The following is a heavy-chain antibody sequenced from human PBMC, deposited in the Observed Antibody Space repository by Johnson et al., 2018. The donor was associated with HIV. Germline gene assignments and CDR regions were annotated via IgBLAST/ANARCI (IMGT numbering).Heavy chain of an antibody. CDR1: EFPVSSNY. D-gene: IGHD3-10*01. J-gene: IGHJ3*01. V-gene: IGHV3-66*01. CDR2: INSGGST. CDR3: ARGVRGVIID. Sequence: VQLVESGGGLVQPGGSLSPSCAPSEFPVSSNYLNWVRQAPGKGLEWVSIINSGGSTYYADSVKGRFTISRDSSKNTVYLQMNNLRAEDTAVYNCARGVRGVIIDWGQGTMVAVSS.